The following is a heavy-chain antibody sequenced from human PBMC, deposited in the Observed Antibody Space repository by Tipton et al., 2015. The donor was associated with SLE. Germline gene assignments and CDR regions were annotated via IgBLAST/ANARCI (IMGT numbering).Heavy chain of an antibody. Sequence: LRLSCAVYGGSFSGYYWNWIRQPPGKGLEWIGEINPSGSTNYNPSLKSRITISVDTSKNQFSLKVSSVTAADTAVYYCARGSGRYSSSWYYFYYYMDVWGKGTTVTVSS. J-gene: IGHJ6*03. D-gene: IGHD6-13*01. CDR1: GGSFSGYY. V-gene: IGHV4-34*01. CDR2: INPSGST. CDR3: ARGSGRYSSSWYYFYYYMDV.